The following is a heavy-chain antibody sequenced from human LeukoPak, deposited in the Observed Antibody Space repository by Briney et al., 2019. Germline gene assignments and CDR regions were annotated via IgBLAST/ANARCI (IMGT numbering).Heavy chain of an antibody. D-gene: IGHD7-27*01. CDR3: ARDSGSLGMAFDH. V-gene: IGHV4-59*01. CDR2: ISHNGIT. Sequence: SETLCLTCTVSGGSITGYYWNWIRQPPGKGLEWIGYISHNGITNYKPSLRSRVTISVDTSKNQFSLRLSSVTAADTAVYYCARDSGSLGMAFDHWGQGSLVTVSS. J-gene: IGHJ4*02. CDR1: GGSITGYY.